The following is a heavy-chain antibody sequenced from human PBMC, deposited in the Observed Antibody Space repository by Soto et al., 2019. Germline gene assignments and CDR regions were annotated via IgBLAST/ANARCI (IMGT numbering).Heavy chain of an antibody. V-gene: IGHV3-48*02. J-gene: IGHJ4*02. CDR2: IGSSSGSI. Sequence: EVQLVESGGGLVQPGGSLRLSCAASGFTFSSYSMNWVRQAQGKGLEWISYIGSSSGSIYYADSVKGRFTISRDNAKNSVYLQMNSLRDEDTAVYYCARDPLPGTSHFDYWGQGTLVTVSS. D-gene: IGHD1-7*01. CDR1: GFTFSSYS. CDR3: ARDPLPGTSHFDY.